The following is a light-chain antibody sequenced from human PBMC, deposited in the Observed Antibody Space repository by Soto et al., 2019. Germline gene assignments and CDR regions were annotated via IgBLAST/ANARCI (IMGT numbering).Light chain of an antibody. J-gene: IGLJ3*02. CDR3: AMWDSSTGGV. V-gene: IGLV1-51*02. CDR1: ISNTY. CDR2: ANT. Sequence: QSVLTQPPSVSAAPGQKVTISCSGVISNTYVSWYQHLPGAAPKLLISANTRRPSGIPDRFSGSKSGTSATLGITGLQTGDEADYYCAMWDSSTGGVFGGGTKLTVL.